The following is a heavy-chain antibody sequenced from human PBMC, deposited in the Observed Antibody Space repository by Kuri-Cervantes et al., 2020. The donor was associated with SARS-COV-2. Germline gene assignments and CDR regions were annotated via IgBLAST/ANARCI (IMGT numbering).Heavy chain of an antibody. V-gene: IGHV3-30*03. CDR2: ISYDGSNK. CDR1: RFMFSCDR. CDR3: ARDGGGYMDV. D-gene: IGHD3-16*01. J-gene: IGHJ6*03. Sequence: GESLKISCAASRFMFSCDRMNWVRQAPGKGLEWVAVISYDGSNKYYADSVKGRFTISRDNSKNTLYLQMNSLRAEDTAVYYCARDGGGYMDVWGKGTTVTVSS.